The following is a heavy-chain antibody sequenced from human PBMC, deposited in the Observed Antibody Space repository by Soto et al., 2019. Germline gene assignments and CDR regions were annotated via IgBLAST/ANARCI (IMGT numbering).Heavy chain of an antibody. D-gene: IGHD6-6*01. Sequence: GGSLRLSCAASGFTFSSYAMSWVRQAPGKGLEWVSAISGSGGSTYYADSVKGRFTISRDNSKNTLYLQMNSLRAEDTAVYYCAKVPGSSPYYYYGMDVWGQGTTVTVSS. CDR1: GFTFSSYA. J-gene: IGHJ6*02. CDR3: AKVPGSSPYYYYGMDV. V-gene: IGHV3-23*01. CDR2: ISGSGGST.